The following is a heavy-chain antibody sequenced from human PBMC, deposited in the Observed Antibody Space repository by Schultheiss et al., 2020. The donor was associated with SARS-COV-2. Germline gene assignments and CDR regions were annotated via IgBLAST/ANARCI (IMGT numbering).Heavy chain of an antibody. J-gene: IGHJ4*02. D-gene: IGHD2-21*01. CDR2: ISSSSSTI. CDR1: GFTFSSYG. Sequence: GGSLRLSCAASGFTFSSYGMHWVRQAPGKGLEWVSSISSSSSTIYYADSVKGRFTISRDNSKNTLYLQMNSLRAEDTAVYYCTTDQPRSIWWLPSDYWGQGTLVTVSS. V-gene: IGHV3-21*04. CDR3: TTDQPRSIWWLPSDY.